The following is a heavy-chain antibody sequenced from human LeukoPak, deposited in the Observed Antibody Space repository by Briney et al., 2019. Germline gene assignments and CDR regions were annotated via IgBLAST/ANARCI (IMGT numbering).Heavy chain of an antibody. J-gene: IGHJ3*02. D-gene: IGHD1-14*01. CDR3: ARLARYHLLEASDI. Sequence: ASVKVSCKASGYSFTSYGFSWVRQAPGQGLEWLGWISAYDGGTNYEQKFQGRLTMTTETSTTTAYMELRSLRSDGTAVYYCARLARYHLLEASDIWGQGTMVTVSS. CDR2: ISAYDGGT. CDR1: GYSFTSYG. V-gene: IGHV1-18*01.